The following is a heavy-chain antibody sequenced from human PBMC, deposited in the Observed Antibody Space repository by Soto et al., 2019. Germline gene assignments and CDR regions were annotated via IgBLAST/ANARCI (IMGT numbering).Heavy chain of an antibody. J-gene: IGHJ4*02. CDR3: AKETGEGGIDY. Sequence: EVQLLESGGGLVHPGGSLRLSCAASGFTFSTYPMSWVRQAPGKGLEWVAAIIGNGGRTYHADSVKGRFTISRDNSKNTLYLQVNSLRVEDTALYDWAKETGEGGIDYWGQGTLVTVSS. D-gene: IGHD7-27*01. CDR2: IIGNGGRT. V-gene: IGHV3-23*01. CDR1: GFTFSTYP.